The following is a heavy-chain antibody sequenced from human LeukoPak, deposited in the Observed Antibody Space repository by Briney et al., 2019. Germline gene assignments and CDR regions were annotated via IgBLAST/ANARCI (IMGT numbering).Heavy chain of an antibody. V-gene: IGHV4-34*01. J-gene: IGHJ6*03. Sequence: SETLSLTCAVYGGSFSGYYWSWIRQPPGKGLEWIGEINHSGSTNYNPSLKSRVTTSVDTSKNQFSLKLSSVTAADTAVYYCARGMTGYCSSTSCYSAYYYYMDVWGKGTTVTVSS. CDR3: ARGMTGYCSSTSCYSAYYYYMDV. CDR1: GGSFSGYY. CDR2: INHSGST. D-gene: IGHD2-2*02.